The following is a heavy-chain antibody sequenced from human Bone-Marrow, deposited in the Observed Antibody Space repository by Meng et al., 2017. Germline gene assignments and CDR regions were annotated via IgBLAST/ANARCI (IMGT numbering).Heavy chain of an antibody. CDR1: GYTFTGYY. D-gene: IGHD6-19*01. CDR2: INPNSGGT. V-gene: IGHV1-2*02. J-gene: IGHJ6*02. Sequence: ASVKVSCKASGYTFTGYYMHWVRQSPGQGLEWMGWINPNSGGTNYAQKFQGRVTMTKDTSISTAYMELSRLRSDDTTVYYWARRAVAGALARSNDYYNYGMDVWGQGTTVTVSS. CDR3: ARRAVAGALARSNDYYNYGMDV.